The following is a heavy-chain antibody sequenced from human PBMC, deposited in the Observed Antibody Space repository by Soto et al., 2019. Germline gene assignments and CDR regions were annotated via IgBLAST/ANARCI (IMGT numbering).Heavy chain of an antibody. Sequence: SETLSLTCAIYCGSFSNYYWNWIRQPPGKGLEWMGKINHNGSTNYSPSLKSRLTISVDTSKNQFSLKLISVTAADTAVYFCGRGRGYSNAWGSYYSGMDVWGQGTTVTVSS. J-gene: IGHJ6*02. CDR3: GRGRGYSNAWGSYYSGMDV. V-gene: IGHV4-34*01. D-gene: IGHD6-19*01. CDR2: INHNGST. CDR1: CGSFSNYY.